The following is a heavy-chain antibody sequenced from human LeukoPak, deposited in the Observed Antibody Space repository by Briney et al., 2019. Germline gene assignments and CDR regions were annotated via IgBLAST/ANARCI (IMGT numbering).Heavy chain of an antibody. D-gene: IGHD3-10*01. CDR3: AARKVRGVWFYLDY. V-gene: IGHV3-23*01. J-gene: IGHJ4*02. CDR2: IYDDNT. CDR1: GFTVSAYA. Sequence: SGVSLRPSCAASGFTVSAYAMAWVRQAPGKGLEWVSTIYDDNTYYADSVKGRFAISTDNSKNTLYLQMNSLRVEDTAVYFCAARKVRGVWFYLDYWGQGTLVTVSS.